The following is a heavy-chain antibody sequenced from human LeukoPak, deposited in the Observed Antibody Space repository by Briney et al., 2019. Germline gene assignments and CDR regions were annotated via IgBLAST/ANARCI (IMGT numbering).Heavy chain of an antibody. CDR3: ARDRTLTYYDFWSGYHDFDY. D-gene: IGHD3-3*01. J-gene: IGHJ4*02. V-gene: IGHV3-11*01. Sequence: PGGSLRLPCAASGFTFSDYYMSWIRQAPGKGLEWVSYISSSGSTIYYADSVKGRFTISRDSAKNPLYLQMNSLRAEDTAVYYCARDRTLTYYDFWSGYHDFDYWGQGTLVTVSS. CDR1: GFTFSDYY. CDR2: ISSSGSTI.